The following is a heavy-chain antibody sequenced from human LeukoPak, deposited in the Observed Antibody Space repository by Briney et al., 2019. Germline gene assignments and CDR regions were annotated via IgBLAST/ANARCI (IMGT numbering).Heavy chain of an antibody. D-gene: IGHD1-26*01. CDR3: ARVSVGATSLFDY. V-gene: IGHV4-61*02. Sequence: SETLSLTCTVSGGSISSGSYYWSWIRQPAGKGLEWIGRIYTSGSTNYNPSLKSRFTISVDTSKNQFSLKLSSVTAADTAVYYCARVSVGATSLFDYWGQGTLVTVSS. CDR2: IYTSGST. J-gene: IGHJ4*02. CDR1: GGSISSGSYY.